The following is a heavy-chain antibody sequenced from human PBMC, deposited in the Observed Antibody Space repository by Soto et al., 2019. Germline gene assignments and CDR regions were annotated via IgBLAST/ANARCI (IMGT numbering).Heavy chain of an antibody. V-gene: IGHV3-74*01. CDR3: ARPHYYDSSGYYGNWFDP. Sequence: GVSLRLSCAASGFTFSSYWMHWVRQAPGKGLVWVSRINSDGSSTSYADSVKGRFTISRDNAKNTLYLQMNSLRAEDTAVYYCARPHYYDSSGYYGNWFDPWGQGTLVTVSS. J-gene: IGHJ5*02. CDR2: INSDGSST. D-gene: IGHD3-22*01. CDR1: GFTFSSYW.